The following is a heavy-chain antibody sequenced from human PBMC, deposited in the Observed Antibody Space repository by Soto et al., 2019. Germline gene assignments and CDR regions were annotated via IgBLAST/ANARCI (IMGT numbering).Heavy chain of an antibody. CDR3: ARHHELGYCTSTSCPFDY. V-gene: IGHV3-23*01. CDR1: GFTFTNYA. Sequence: GGSLRLSCAASGFTFTNYAMSWVRQAPGKGLEWVSTISSSGGGTYYADSVKGRFTISRDNSGSTLYLQMNSLRVEDAAMYYCARHHELGYCTSTSCPFDYWGQGTLVTVSS. J-gene: IGHJ4*02. CDR2: ISSSGGGT. D-gene: IGHD2-2*01.